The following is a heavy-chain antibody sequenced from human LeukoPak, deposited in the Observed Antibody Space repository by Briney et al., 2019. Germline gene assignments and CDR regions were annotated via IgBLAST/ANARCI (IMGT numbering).Heavy chain of an antibody. CDR1: GFTFSSFA. CDR2: ITDGGGST. Sequence: PGGSLRLSCAASGFTFSSFAMSWVRQAPGKGLEWVSAITDGGGSTYYADSVKGRFTISRDNSKNTLYLQMNSLRAEDTALYYFAKRVPCSSSSVYFDHWGQGTLVTVSS. D-gene: IGHD6-6*01. V-gene: IGHV3-23*01. J-gene: IGHJ4*02. CDR3: AKRVPCSSSSVYFDH.